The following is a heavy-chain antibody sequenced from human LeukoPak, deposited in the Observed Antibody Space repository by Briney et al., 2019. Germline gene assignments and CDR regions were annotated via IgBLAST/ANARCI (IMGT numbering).Heavy chain of an antibody. Sequence: GGSLRLSCAASGFTFSGYYMSWIRQAPGKGLEWVSYISSSGNTVYYADSVKGRFTISRDNANNSLYLQMNSLRAEDTAVYFCARDRDRYCSGGSCYGSFDYWGQGTLVTVSS. V-gene: IGHV3-11*01. D-gene: IGHD2-15*01. CDR2: ISSSGNTV. CDR3: ARDRDRYCSGGSCYGSFDY. CDR1: GFTFSGYY. J-gene: IGHJ4*02.